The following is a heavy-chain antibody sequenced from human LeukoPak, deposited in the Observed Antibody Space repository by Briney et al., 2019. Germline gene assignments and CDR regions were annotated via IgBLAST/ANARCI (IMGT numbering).Heavy chain of an antibody. V-gene: IGHV4-34*01. D-gene: IGHD1-26*01. CDR1: GGSFSGHY. Sequence: SETLSLTCAVSGGSFSGHYWTWIRQPPGKGLEWVGEINHSGSTNLNPSLKSRVTLSVDTSKHQFSLKLTSVTAADAAVYYCASSVGSTDYWGQGTLVTVSS. CDR2: INHSGST. CDR3: ASSVGSTDY. J-gene: IGHJ4*02.